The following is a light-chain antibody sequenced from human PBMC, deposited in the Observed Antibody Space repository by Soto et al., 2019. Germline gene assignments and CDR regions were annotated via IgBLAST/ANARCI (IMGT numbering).Light chain of an antibody. Sequence: QSALTQPPSVSGSPGQSVTISCTGTSSDVGSYNRVSWYQQPPGTAPKVIIYEVSNRPSEVPDRFSGSKSDNTASLTISGLQAEDEADYYFSSYTTSSTLVFGGGTKLTVL. CDR1: SSDVGSYNR. CDR3: SSYTTSSTLV. CDR2: EVS. J-gene: IGLJ2*01. V-gene: IGLV2-18*02.